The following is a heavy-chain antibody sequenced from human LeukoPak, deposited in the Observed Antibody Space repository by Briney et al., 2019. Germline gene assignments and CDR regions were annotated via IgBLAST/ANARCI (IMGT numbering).Heavy chain of an antibody. CDR3: AKDSGSYYTSDY. CDR1: AFTFNNYD. CDR2: IRYDGSNK. J-gene: IGHJ4*02. Sequence: GGSLRLSCAASAFTFNNYDMHWVRQAPGKGLEWVAFIRYDGSNKYYADFVEGRFTVPRDNSKNTLYPLMNSLRAEDTAVYYCAKDSGSYYTSDYWGQGTLVTVSS. V-gene: IGHV3-30*02. D-gene: IGHD3-10*01.